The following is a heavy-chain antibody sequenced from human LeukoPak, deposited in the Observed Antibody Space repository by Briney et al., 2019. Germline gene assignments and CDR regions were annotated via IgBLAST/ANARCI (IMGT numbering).Heavy chain of an antibody. J-gene: IGHJ4*02. CDR3: ARVRTQTVKGVFDY. CDR2: INHSGST. CDR1: GGSFSGYY. Sequence: PSETLSLTCAVYGGSFSGYYWCWIRQPPGKGLEWIGEINHSGSTNYNPSLKSRVTISVDTSKNQFSLKLSSVTAADTAVYYCARVRTQTVKGVFDYWGQGTLVTVSS. D-gene: IGHD3-10*01. V-gene: IGHV4-34*01.